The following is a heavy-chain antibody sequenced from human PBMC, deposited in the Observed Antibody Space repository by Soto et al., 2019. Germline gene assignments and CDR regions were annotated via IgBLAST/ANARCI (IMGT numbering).Heavy chain of an antibody. D-gene: IGHD3-10*01. Sequence: QVQLVQSGAEGKKPGASVKVSCKASGYTFTQYGISWVRQAPGQGLAWMGWISAFNGNTKYVENFQDRVTMTTDTSTNTSYMELRSLRSDDTAMYYCARVYGSGSSIAFDIWGQGTMVTVSS. CDR1: GYTFTQYG. J-gene: IGHJ3*02. CDR2: ISAFNGNT. V-gene: IGHV1-18*01. CDR3: ARVYGSGSSIAFDI.